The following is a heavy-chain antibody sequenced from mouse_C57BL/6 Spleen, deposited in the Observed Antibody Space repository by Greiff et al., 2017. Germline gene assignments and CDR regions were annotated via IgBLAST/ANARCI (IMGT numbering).Heavy chain of an antibody. CDR3: ARLNGYYVLDY. D-gene: IGHD2-3*01. CDR2: INPSNGGT. J-gene: IGHJ2*01. CDR1: GYTFTSYW. V-gene: IGHV1-53*01. Sequence: QVQLQQPGPELVKPGASVKLSCKASGYTFTSYWMHWVKQRPGQGLEWIGNINPSNGGTNYNEKFKSKATRTVDKSSSAAYMQLSSLTSEDSAVYYCARLNGYYVLDYWGQGTTLTVSS.